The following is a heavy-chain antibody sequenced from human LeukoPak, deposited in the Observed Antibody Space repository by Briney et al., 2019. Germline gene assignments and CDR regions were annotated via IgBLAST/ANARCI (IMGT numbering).Heavy chain of an antibody. CDR3: ARDPTSYYYDSSWDY. CDR2: INQDGGEK. D-gene: IGHD3-22*01. J-gene: IGHJ4*02. CDR1: GFTFNNYW. V-gene: IGHV3-7*01. Sequence: GGSLRLSCAASGFTFNNYWMTWVRQAPGKGLEWVANINQDGGEKYYVDSVKGRFTISRDNAKNSLYLQMNSLRAEDTAVYYCARDPTSYYYDSSWDYWGQGTLVTVSS.